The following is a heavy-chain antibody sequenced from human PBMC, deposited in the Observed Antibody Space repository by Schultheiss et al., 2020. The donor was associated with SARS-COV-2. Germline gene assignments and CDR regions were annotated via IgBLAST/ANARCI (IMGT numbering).Heavy chain of an antibody. CDR3: ARDRRRWLQFYGYFDY. J-gene: IGHJ4*02. D-gene: IGHD5-24*01. V-gene: IGHV3-30*01. Sequence: GESLKISCAASGFTFSSYAMHWVRQAPGKGLEWVAVISYDGSNKYYADSVKGRFTISRDNSKNTLYLQMNSLRAEDTAVYYCARDRRRWLQFYGYFDYWGQGTLVTVSS. CDR1: GFTFSSYA. CDR2: ISYDGSNK.